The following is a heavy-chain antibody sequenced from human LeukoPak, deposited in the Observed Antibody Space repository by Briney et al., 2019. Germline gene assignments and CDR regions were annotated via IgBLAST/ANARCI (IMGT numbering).Heavy chain of an antibody. Sequence: ESLSLSCAASGVTFSSYDWHWVRRAPGKGLEYVSGISCNGGSTYYANSVQGRFTISRDNSKNTFYLQMASLAAEDMAVYYCARDFYYDSSGPYFYYGMDVWGQGTTVTVSS. CDR2: ISCNGGST. CDR3: ARDFYYDSSGPYFYYGMDV. D-gene: IGHD3-22*01. J-gene: IGHJ6*02. CDR1: GVTFSSYD. V-gene: IGHV3-64*01.